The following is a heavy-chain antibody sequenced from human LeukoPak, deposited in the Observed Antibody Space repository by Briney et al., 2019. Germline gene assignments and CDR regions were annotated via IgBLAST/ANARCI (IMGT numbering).Heavy chain of an antibody. CDR3: ARGYDSSGYYYVDY. CDR1: GFSFSSYA. Sequence: GGSLRLSCKASGFSFSSYAMHWVRQAPGKGLEYVSVISNNGGSTYYANSVKGRFTISRDNSKNTLYLQMGSLRAEDMAVYYCARGYDSSGYYYVDYCGQGTLVTVSS. D-gene: IGHD3-22*01. CDR2: ISNNGGST. J-gene: IGHJ4*02. V-gene: IGHV3-64*01.